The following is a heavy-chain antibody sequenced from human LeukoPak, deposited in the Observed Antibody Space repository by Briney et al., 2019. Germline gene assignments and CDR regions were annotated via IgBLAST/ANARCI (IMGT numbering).Heavy chain of an antibody. V-gene: IGHV4-34*01. CDR3: ARWLGYCSGRSCPNFDY. CDR2: FNHSGST. J-gene: IGHJ4*02. D-gene: IGHD2-15*01. CDR1: GGSLKGYY. Sequence: SETLSLTCAVCGGSLKGYYWSWLRRPPGKGLEWLGEFNHSGSTNSTPSPKSRVTISVDTSKNQFSLKLSSVTAADTAVYYCARWLGYCSGRSCPNFDYWGQGTLVTVSS.